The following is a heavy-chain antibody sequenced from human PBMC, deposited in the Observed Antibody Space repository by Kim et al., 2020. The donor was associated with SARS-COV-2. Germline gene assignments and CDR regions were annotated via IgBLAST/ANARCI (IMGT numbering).Heavy chain of an antibody. J-gene: IGHJ4*02. CDR1: GYSFTSYW. D-gene: IGHD2-2*01. Sequence: GESLKISCKGSGYSFTSYWISWVRQMPGKGLEWMGRIDPSDSYTNYSPSFQGHVTISADKSISTAYLQWSSLKASDTAMYYCATLGYCSSTSCSTGDYWGQGTLVTVSS. CDR2: IDPSDSYT. CDR3: ATLGYCSSTSCSTGDY. V-gene: IGHV5-10-1*01.